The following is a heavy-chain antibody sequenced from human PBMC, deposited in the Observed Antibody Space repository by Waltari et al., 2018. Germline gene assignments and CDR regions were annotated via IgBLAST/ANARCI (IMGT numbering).Heavy chain of an antibody. Sequence: VKLVQSGGEVKKPGASVKVSCKASGYTFISNGISWVRQAPGQGLEWVGWVSGYDESTKDARKFQGRVSCTADTATNTAYMELTSLTADDTAVYYCAHSDYRSSWYTMDVWGQGTTVSVSS. CDR1: GYTFISNG. V-gene: IGHV1-18*01. D-gene: IGHD6-13*01. CDR2: VSGYDEST. CDR3: AHSDYRSSWYTMDV. J-gene: IGHJ6*02.